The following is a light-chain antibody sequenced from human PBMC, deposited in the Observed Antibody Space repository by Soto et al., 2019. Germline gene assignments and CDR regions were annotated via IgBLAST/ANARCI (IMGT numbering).Light chain of an antibody. CDR2: KAS. CDR3: QHYNSYSEA. Sequence: DIRMTQSPSTLSVSLGDRVTITCRASQTISSWFAWYQQKPGKAPKLLIYKASTLKSGVPSRFSGSGSGTEFTLTISSLQPDDFATYYCQHYNSYSEAFGQGTKVDIK. CDR1: QTISSW. V-gene: IGKV1-5*03. J-gene: IGKJ1*01.